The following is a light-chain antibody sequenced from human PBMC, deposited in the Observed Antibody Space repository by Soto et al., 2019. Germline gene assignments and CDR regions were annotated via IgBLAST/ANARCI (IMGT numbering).Light chain of an antibody. CDR2: GAS. Sequence: ETVLTQSPATLSLSPGERASLSCRASQNVSTSYLAWYQQKPGQAPRLLIYGASSRATGIPDRFSGSGSGTDFTLTISGLEPEDFAVYYCQQYGNSRGTFGQGTKVDIK. CDR3: QQYGNSRGT. V-gene: IGKV3-20*01. CDR1: QNVSTSY. J-gene: IGKJ1*01.